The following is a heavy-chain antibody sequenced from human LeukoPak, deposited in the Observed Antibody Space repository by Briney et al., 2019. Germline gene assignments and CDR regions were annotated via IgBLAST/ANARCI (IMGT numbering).Heavy chain of an antibody. D-gene: IGHD3-22*01. CDR1: GDSVTSYY. Sequence: KTSEALSLTCTVSGDSVTSYYWSWIRQSPGKGLEWIGYIYSGGRTIYNPSLKSRLTISSDTSKSQFSLKLSSVTAADTAVYYCAINPSGDSSGYDYWGQGILVTVSS. V-gene: IGHV4-59*08. CDR3: AINPSGDSSGYDY. J-gene: IGHJ4*02. CDR2: IYSGGRT.